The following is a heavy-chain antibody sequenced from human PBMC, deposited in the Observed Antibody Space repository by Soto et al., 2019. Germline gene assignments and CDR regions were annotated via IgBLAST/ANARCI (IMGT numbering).Heavy chain of an antibody. CDR3: ARDSLRFTFDY. CDR1: VAPFSVVGYY. D-gene: IGHD3-3*01. Sequence: QVQLQESAPELLNPSQTRSPPCTFSVAPFSVVGYYGAWIAKHPGKGLEWIGYIYYSGSTYYNPSLKSRVTISVDTSKNQFSLKLSSVTAADTAVYYCARDSLRFTFDYWGQGTLVTVSS. J-gene: IGHJ4*02. CDR2: IYYSGST. V-gene: IGHV4-31*03.